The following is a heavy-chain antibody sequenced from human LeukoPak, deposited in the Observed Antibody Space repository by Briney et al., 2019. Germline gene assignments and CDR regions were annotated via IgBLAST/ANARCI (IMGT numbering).Heavy chain of an antibody. V-gene: IGHV4-31*03. CDR2: IYNSGGT. J-gene: IGHJ4*02. Sequence: SQTLSLTCTVSGGSISSGGHYWSWIRQHPGKGLEWIGHIYNSGGTYYNPSLKSRVTISVDTSKNQFSLKLSSVTAADTAVYYCATDLVRGGMGYWGQGTLVTVSS. CDR3: ATDLVRGGMGY. CDR1: GGSISSGGHY. D-gene: IGHD3-10*01.